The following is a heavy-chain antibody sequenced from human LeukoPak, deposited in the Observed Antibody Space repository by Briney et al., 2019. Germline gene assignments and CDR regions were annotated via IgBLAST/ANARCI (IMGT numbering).Heavy chain of an antibody. D-gene: IGHD3-10*01. CDR3: ARARGFAFDI. V-gene: IGHV4-59*01. Sequence: SETLSLTCTVSGGSISSYYWSWIRQPPGKGLEWIGYIYYSGSTNYNPSLRSRVTISVDTSKNQFSLKLSSVTAADTAVYYCARARGFAFDIWGQGTMVTVSS. CDR1: GGSISSYY. J-gene: IGHJ3*02. CDR2: IYYSGST.